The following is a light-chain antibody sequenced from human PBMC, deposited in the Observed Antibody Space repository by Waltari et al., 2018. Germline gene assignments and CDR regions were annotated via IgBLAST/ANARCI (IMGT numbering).Light chain of an antibody. J-gene: IGKJ4*01. V-gene: IGKV4-1*01. CDR2: WAS. CDR1: QSVLYSSNNKNY. Sequence: DIVMTQSPDSLAVSLGERATFNCKSSQSVLYSSNNKNYLAGYQQKPGQPPKLLIYWASTRESGVPDRFSGSGSGKDFTLTISSLQAEDVAVYYCQQYYSTPLTFGGGTKVEIK. CDR3: QQYYSTPLT.